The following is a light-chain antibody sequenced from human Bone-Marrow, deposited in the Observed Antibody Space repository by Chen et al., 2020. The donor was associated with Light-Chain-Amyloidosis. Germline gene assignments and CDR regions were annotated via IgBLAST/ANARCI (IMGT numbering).Light chain of an antibody. V-gene: IGKV1-6*01. CDR3: LQDNDYPRT. CDR1: EDIRNE. Sequence: AIHMTQSPSSLSASVGDRVTITCRASEDIRNELGWYQQKPGKAPKLLIYGASNLQGGVPSRFSGSGYGTDVTLTIISLQPEDFATYFCLQDNDYPRTFGQGTRVEV. CDR2: GAS. J-gene: IGKJ1*01.